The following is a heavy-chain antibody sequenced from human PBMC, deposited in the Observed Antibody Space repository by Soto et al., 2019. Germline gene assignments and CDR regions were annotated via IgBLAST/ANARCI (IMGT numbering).Heavy chain of an antibody. Sequence: QLQLQESGPGLVKPSETLSLTCTVSGGSISSSSYYWGWIRQPPGKGLEWIGSIYYSGSTYYNPSLKSRVTISVDTSKNQFSLKLSSVTAADTAVYYCARLDSGYDRVSYNWFDPWGQGTLVTVSS. D-gene: IGHD5-12*01. V-gene: IGHV4-39*01. J-gene: IGHJ5*02. CDR2: IYYSGST. CDR1: GGSISSSSYY. CDR3: ARLDSGYDRVSYNWFDP.